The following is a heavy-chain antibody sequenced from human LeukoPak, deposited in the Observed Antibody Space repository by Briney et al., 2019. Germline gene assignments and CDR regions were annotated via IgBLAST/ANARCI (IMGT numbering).Heavy chain of an antibody. D-gene: IGHD3-10*01. V-gene: IGHV3-30-3*02. CDR2: ISYDGSNK. Sequence: GESLRLSCAASGSTFSSYAMHWVRQAPGKGLEWVAVISYDGSNKYYADSVKGRFTISRDNSKNTLYLQMNSLRAEDTAVYYCASYGSGSYPYWGQGTLVTVSS. J-gene: IGHJ4*02. CDR1: GSTFSSYA. CDR3: ASYGSGSYPY.